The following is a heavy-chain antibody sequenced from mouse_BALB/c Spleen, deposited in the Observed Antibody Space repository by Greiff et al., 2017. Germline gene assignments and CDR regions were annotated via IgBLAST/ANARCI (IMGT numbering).Heavy chain of an antibody. CDR3: ARREYTMDY. CDR1: GYTFTDYY. CDR2: IYPGSGNT. Sequence: VQLQESGAELARPGASVKLSCKASGYTFTDYYINWVKQRTGQGLEWIGEIYPGSGNTYYNEKFKGKATLTADKSSSTAYMQLSSLTSEDSAVYFCARREYTMDYWGQGTSVTVSS. V-gene: IGHV1-77*01. J-gene: IGHJ4*01.